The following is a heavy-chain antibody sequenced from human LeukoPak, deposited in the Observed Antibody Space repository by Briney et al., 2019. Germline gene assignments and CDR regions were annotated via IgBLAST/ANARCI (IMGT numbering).Heavy chain of an antibody. V-gene: IGHV4-59*10. CDR2: IYTSGST. D-gene: IGHD5-18*01. Sequence: SETLSLTCAVYGGSFSGYYWSWIRQPPGKGLEWIGRIYTSGSTNYNPSLKGRVTISVDTSKNQFSLKLSSVTAADTAVYYCATLGYSYGTDYWGQGTLVTVSS. CDR3: ATLGYSYGTDY. J-gene: IGHJ4*02. CDR1: GGSFSGYY.